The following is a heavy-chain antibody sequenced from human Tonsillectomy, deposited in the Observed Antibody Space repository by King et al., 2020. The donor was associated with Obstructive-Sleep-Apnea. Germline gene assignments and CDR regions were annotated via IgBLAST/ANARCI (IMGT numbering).Heavy chain of an antibody. CDR2: MNPNSGNT. J-gene: IGHJ6*02. Sequence: VQLVESGAEVKKPGASVKVSCKASGYTFTSYDINWVRQATGQGLEWMGWMNPNSGNTGYAQKFQGRVTMTRNTSISTAYMELSSLRSEDTAVYYCARGYVREGYLYYGMDVWGHGTTVTVSS. D-gene: IGHD1-1*01. V-gene: IGHV1-8*01. CDR1: GYTFTSYD. CDR3: ARGYVREGYLYYGMDV.